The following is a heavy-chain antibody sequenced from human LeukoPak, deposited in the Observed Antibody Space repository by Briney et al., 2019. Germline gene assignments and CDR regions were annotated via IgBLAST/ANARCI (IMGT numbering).Heavy chain of an antibody. CDR3: SRSTTAVWGAFDI. Sequence: PGGSLRPSCAASGFTVSSYYMSWVRQAPGKGLEWVSVVYSGGGTYYADSVKGRFTASRDISKNTLSLQMNTLRTEDTAVYYCSRSTTAVWGAFDIWGQGTMVTVSS. D-gene: IGHD3-16*01. J-gene: IGHJ3*02. V-gene: IGHV3-66*02. CDR1: GFTVSSYY. CDR2: VYSGGGT.